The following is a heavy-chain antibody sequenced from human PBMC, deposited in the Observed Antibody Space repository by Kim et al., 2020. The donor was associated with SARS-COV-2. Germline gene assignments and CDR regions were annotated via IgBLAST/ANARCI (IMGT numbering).Heavy chain of an antibody. CDR1: SFTFGHFA. Sequence: GGSLRLSCAASSFTFGHFAMNWVRQAPGKGLEWISSISDSGDSTYYADSVKGRFTISRDNSKNTLFLQMNSLRADDTAMYYCAKDLKLGFDSWGQGTLVT. CDR2: ISDSGDST. J-gene: IGHJ4*02. CDR3: AKDLKLGFDS. V-gene: IGHV3-23*01. D-gene: IGHD6-13*01.